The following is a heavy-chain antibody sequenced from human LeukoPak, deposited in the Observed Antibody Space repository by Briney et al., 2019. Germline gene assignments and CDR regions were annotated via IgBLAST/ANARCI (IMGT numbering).Heavy chain of an antibody. CDR3: ASGYYYDSSGYPRDAFDI. CDR2: MNPNSGNT. V-gene: IGHV1-8*03. D-gene: IGHD3-22*01. CDR1: GYTFTSYD. Sequence: GASVKVSCKASGYTFTSYDINWVRQATGQGLEWMGWMNPNSGNTGYAQKFQGRVTITRNTSISTAYMELSSLRSEDTAVYYCASGYYYDSSGYPRDAFDIWGQGTMVTVSS. J-gene: IGHJ3*02.